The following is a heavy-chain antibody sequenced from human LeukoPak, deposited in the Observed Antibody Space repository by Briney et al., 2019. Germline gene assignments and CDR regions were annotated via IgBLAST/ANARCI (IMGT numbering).Heavy chain of an antibody. CDR2: MYTSGST. V-gene: IGHV4-4*07. CDR3: ARDATRDGYNFIGY. D-gene: IGHD5-24*01. CDR1: GGSISSYS. J-gene: IGHJ4*02. Sequence: PSETLSLTCTVSGGSISSYSWSWIRQPAVKGLEWIGRMYTSGSTKYNPSLKSRVTMSVDTSKNQFSLKLSSVTAADTAVYYCARDATRDGYNFIGYWGQGTLVTVSS.